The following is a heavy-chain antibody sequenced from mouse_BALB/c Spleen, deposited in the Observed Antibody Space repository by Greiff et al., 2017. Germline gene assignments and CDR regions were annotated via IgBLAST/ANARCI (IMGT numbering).Heavy chain of an antibody. CDR2: INPGSGGT. J-gene: IGHJ2*01. CDR1: GYAFTNYL. CDR3: ARSGYYGSSYFDY. Sequence: VHLVESGAELVRPGTSVKVSCKASGYAFTNYLIEWVKQRPGQGLEWIGVINPGSGGTNYNEKFKGKATLTADKSSSTAYMQLSSLTSDDSAVYFCARSGYYGSSYFDYWGQGTTLTVSS. D-gene: IGHD1-1*01. V-gene: IGHV1-54*01.